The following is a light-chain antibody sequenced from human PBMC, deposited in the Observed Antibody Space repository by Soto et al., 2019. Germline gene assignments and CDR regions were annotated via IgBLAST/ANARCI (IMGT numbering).Light chain of an antibody. J-gene: IGKJ4*01. CDR3: QQRSNWPPT. CDR1: QSIRGD. Sequence: EIVMTQSPATLSVSLGEGVTLSCRASQSIRGDLAWYQQKPGQTPRLLIYGASTRATGVPARFSGSGSGTEFTLTISSLQSEDSAVYYCQQRSNWPPTFGGGTKVEIK. V-gene: IGKV3-15*01. CDR2: GAS.